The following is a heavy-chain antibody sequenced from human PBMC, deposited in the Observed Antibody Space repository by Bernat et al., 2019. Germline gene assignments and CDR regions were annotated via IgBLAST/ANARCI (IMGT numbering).Heavy chain of an antibody. CDR2: IYSGGST. V-gene: IGHV3-53*01. Sequence: EVQLVESGGGLIQPGGSLRLSCAASGFTVSSNYMSWVRQAPGKGLEWVSVIYSGGSTYYADSVNGRFTISRDNSKNTLYLQMNSLRAEDTAVYYCAREGTYYDILTGYYGNWYFDLWGRGTLVTVSS. D-gene: IGHD3-9*01. CDR3: AREGTYYDILTGYYGNWYFDL. J-gene: IGHJ2*01. CDR1: GFTVSSNY.